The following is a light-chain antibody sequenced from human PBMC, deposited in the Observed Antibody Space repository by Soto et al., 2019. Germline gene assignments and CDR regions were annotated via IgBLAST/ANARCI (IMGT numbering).Light chain of an antibody. CDR3: QKYNTAPLT. CDR2: GIS. J-gene: IGKJ4*01. Sequence: QMTKSPSSLSASVGDRVTITCRASQSFSTYFAWYQQKPGKVPKLLISGISTLQSGVPSRFSGSGYGTEFTLTISNLQPEDVATYYCQKYNTAPLTFGGGTKVDIK. CDR1: QSFSTY. V-gene: IGKV1-27*01.